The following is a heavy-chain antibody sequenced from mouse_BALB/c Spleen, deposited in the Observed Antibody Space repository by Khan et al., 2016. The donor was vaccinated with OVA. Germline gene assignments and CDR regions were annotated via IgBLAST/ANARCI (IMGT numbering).Heavy chain of an antibody. D-gene: IGHD4-1*01. CDR2: ISSGGDYT. CDR3: ASRLTGSFAY. J-gene: IGHJ3*01. CDR1: GFTFSSYS. Sequence: EVELVESGGDLVKPGGSLNLSCAASGFTFSSYSMSWVSQTPDKRLEWVATISSGGDYTYYPHSVKGRFTISRDTSRNTLYLQMSSLKSEDTAMYYCASRLTGSFAYWGQGTLVTVSA. V-gene: IGHV5-6*01.